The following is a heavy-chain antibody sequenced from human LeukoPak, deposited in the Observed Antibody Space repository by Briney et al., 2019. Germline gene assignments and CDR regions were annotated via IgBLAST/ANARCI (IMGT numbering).Heavy chain of an antibody. Sequence: SVKVSCKASGGTFSSYAISWVRQAPGQGLEWMGRIIPILGIANYAQKFQGRVTITADNSTSTAYMELSSLRSEDTAVYYCARDQGYYDSSGYYYGVYFDYWGQGTLVTVSS. V-gene: IGHV1-69*04. CDR1: GGTFSSYA. J-gene: IGHJ4*02. CDR2: IIPILGIA. CDR3: ARDQGYYDSSGYYYGVYFDY. D-gene: IGHD3-22*01.